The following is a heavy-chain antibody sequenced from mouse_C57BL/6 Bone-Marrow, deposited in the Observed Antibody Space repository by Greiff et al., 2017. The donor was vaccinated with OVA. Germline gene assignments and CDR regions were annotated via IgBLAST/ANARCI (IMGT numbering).Heavy chain of an antibody. CDR2: IAPENGDT. CDR3: TPFYSNFAWFAY. J-gene: IGHJ3*01. Sequence: VHVKQSGAELVRPGASVKLSCTASGFNIKDDYIHWVKQRPEQGLEWIGWIAPENGDTEYASKFQGKATITADTSSNTAYLQLSSLTSEDTAVYYCTPFYSNFAWFAYWGQGTLVTVSA. D-gene: IGHD2-5*01. V-gene: IGHV14-4*01. CDR1: GFNIKDDY.